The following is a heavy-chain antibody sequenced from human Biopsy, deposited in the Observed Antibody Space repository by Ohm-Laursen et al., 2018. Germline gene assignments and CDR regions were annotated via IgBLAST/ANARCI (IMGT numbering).Heavy chain of an antibody. J-gene: IGHJ3*01. D-gene: IGHD1-26*01. Sequence: SLRLSCAASGFDFNLYEMTWVRQASGKGMEWISYIYGGGSPVSYADSVKGRFTISRDNAQKSLYLHMNSLRAEDTAIYYCARLNSGTYDASDLWGQGTMVIVSS. CDR2: IYGGGSPV. CDR1: GFDFNLYE. V-gene: IGHV3-48*03. CDR3: ARLNSGTYDASDL.